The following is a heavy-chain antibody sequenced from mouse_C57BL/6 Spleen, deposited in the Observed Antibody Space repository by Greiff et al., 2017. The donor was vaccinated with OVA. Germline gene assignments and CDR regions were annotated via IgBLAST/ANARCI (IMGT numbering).Heavy chain of an antibody. Sequence: VKLQESGAELVKPGASVKISCKASGYAFSSYWMNWVKQRPGKGLEWIGQIYPGDGDTNYNGKFKGKATLTADKSSSTAYMQLSSLTSEDSAVYVCAREGDYYGSSFDYWGQGTTLTVSS. CDR1: GYAFSSYW. J-gene: IGHJ2*01. V-gene: IGHV1-80*01. CDR3: AREGDYYGSSFDY. D-gene: IGHD1-1*01. CDR2: IYPGDGDT.